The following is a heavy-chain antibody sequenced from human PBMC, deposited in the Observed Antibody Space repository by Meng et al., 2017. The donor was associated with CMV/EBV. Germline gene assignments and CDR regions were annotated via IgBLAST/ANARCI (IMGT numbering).Heavy chain of an antibody. V-gene: IGHV3-30*04. Sequence: GESLKISCAASGFTFSSYAMHWVRQAPGKGLEWVAVISYDGSNKYYADSVKGRFTISRDKSKNTLYLQMNSLRAEDTAVYYCARRGDDYRNYYYGMDVWGQGTTVTVSS. CDR2: ISYDGSNK. J-gene: IGHJ6*02. D-gene: IGHD4-11*01. CDR3: ARRGDDYRNYYYGMDV. CDR1: GFTFSSYA.